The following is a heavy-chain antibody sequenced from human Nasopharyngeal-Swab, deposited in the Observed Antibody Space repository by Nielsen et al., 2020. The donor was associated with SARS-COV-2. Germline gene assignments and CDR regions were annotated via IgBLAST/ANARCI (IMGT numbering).Heavy chain of an antibody. D-gene: IGHD3-10*01. CDR3: ARVISLGEYYFDY. CDR2: INPSGGST. V-gene: IGHV1-46*01. Sequence: WVRQAPGQGLEWMGIINPSGGSTSYAKKFQGRVTMTRDTSTSTVYMELRGLRSEDTAVYYCARVISLGEYYFDYWGQGTLVTVSS. J-gene: IGHJ4*02.